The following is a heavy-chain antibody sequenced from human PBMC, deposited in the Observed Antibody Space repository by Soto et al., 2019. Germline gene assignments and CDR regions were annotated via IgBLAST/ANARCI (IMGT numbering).Heavy chain of an antibody. V-gene: IGHV3-33*01. CDR1: GFTFSSYG. D-gene: IGHD7-27*01. Sequence: QVQLVESGGGVVQPGRSLRLSCAASGFTFSSYGMHWVRQAPGKGLEWVAVIWYDGSNKYYADYVKGRFTSSRDNSKNTLYLQMNSLRAEDTAVYYCARDLTSYGMDVWGQGTTVPVSS. CDR2: IWYDGSNK. CDR3: ARDLTSYGMDV. J-gene: IGHJ6*02.